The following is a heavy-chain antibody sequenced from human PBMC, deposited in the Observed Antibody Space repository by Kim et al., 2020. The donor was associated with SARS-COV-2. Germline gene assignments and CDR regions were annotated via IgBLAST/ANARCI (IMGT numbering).Heavy chain of an antibody. V-gene: IGHV1-8*01. CDR2: MNPNSGNT. CDR3: ARGRNVLLWFGELSYGMDV. J-gene: IGHJ6*02. CDR1: GYTFTSYD. D-gene: IGHD3-10*01. Sequence: ASVKVSCKASGYTFTSYDINWVRQATGQGLEWMGWMNPNSGNTGYAQKFQGRVTMTRNTSISTAYMELSSLRSEDTAVYYCARGRNVLLWFGELSYGMDVWGQGTTVTVSS.